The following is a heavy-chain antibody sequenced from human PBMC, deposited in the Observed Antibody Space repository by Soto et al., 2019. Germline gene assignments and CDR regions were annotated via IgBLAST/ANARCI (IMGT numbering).Heavy chain of an antibody. J-gene: IGHJ6*02. Sequence: SQTLSLTWVISGDSVSSNSAAWNWIRQSPSRGLEWLGRTYYRSKWYNDYAVSVKSRITINPDTSKNQFSLQPNSVTPEDTAVYYCARVRYDFWSGSTYYYGMDVWGQGTTVTVLL. CDR2: TYYRSKWYN. CDR1: GDSVSSNSAA. V-gene: IGHV6-1*01. D-gene: IGHD3-3*01. CDR3: ARVRYDFWSGSTYYYGMDV.